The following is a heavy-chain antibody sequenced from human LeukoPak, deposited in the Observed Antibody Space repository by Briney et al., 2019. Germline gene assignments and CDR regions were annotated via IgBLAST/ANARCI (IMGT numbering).Heavy chain of an antibody. CDR3: ARATMIMDPKDH. CDR2: ISASNGNT. Sequence: ASVKVSCKASGYTFSSYGISWVRQAPGQGLEWMGWISASNGNTNYAQKLQGRVTMTTDTSTSTAYMELRSLRSDDTAVYYCARATMIMDPKDHWGQGTLVTVSS. V-gene: IGHV1-18*01. CDR1: GYTFSSYG. J-gene: IGHJ4*02. D-gene: IGHD3-16*01.